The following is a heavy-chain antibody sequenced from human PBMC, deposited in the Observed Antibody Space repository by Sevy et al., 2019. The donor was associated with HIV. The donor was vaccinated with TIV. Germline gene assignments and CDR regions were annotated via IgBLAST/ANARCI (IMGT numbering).Heavy chain of an antibody. CDR2: VYSGGTT. CDR3: ARHISFGELGSWFDP. CDR1: GFTVNSDY. D-gene: IGHD3-10*01. Sequence: GGSLRLSCAASGFTVNSDYMSWVRQAPGKGLEWVSVVYSGGTTYYADSVKGRFTISRDNSKNILYLQMNSLRAEDTAVYYCARHISFGELGSWFDPWGQGTLATVSS. J-gene: IGHJ5*02. V-gene: IGHV3-53*01.